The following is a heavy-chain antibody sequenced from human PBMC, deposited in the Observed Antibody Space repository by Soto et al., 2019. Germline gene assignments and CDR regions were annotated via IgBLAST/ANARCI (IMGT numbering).Heavy chain of an antibody. CDR3: AKDRNYPRDQFHY. CDR1: GFTFSTYA. V-gene: IGHV3-23*01. J-gene: IGHJ4*02. CDR2: ISANGQGI. Sequence: GGSLRLSCAASGFTFSTYALSWVRQSPGKGLEWVSAISANGQGIYYADSVRGRFTISRDNSKNTIFLHMDSLRAEDTAVYYCAKDRNYPRDQFHYWGQGTLVTVSS. D-gene: IGHD1-7*01.